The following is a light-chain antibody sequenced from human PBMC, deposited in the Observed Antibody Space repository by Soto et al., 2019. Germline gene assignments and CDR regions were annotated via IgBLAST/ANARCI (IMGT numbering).Light chain of an antibody. V-gene: IGLV2-14*03. J-gene: IGLJ1*01. Sequence: QSALAQPASVSGSPGQSITISCAGTSSDVGGYNYVSWYQHHPGKAPKLMIYDVSNRPSGVSNRFSGSKSGNTASLTISGLQAEDEADYYCNSYTSSSTFVFGTGTKLTVI. CDR1: SSDVGGYNY. CDR2: DVS. CDR3: NSYTSSSTFV.